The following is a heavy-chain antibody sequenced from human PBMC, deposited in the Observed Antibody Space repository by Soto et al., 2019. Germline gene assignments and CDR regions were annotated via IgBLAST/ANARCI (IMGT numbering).Heavy chain of an antibody. V-gene: IGHV4-34*01. J-gene: IGHJ4*02. Sequence: SETLSLTCAVYGGSFSGYYWSWIRQPPGKGLEWIGEINHSGSTNYNPSLKSRVTISVDTSKNQFSLKLSSVTAADTAVYYCASLSRRYWGQGTLVTDSS. CDR1: GGSFSGYY. CDR3: ASLSRRY. CDR2: INHSGST.